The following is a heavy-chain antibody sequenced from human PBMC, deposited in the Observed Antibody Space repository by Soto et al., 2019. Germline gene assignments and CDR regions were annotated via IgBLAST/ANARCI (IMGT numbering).Heavy chain of an antibody. CDR1: GGSFSGYY. J-gene: IGHJ6*02. CDR3: ARLGYCSSTSCYTDGAVYYGMDV. D-gene: IGHD2-2*02. V-gene: IGHV4-34*01. CDR2: INHSGST. Sequence: QVQLQQWGAGLLKPSETLSLTCAVYGGSFSGYYWSWIRQPPGKGLEWIGEINHSGSTNYNPSLKSRVTISVDTSKNQFSLKLSSVTAADTAVYYCARLGYCSSTSCYTDGAVYYGMDVWGQGTTVTVSS.